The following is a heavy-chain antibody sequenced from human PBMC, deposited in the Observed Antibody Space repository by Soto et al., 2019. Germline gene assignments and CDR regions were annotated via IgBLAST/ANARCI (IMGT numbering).Heavy chain of an antibody. Sequence: QVQLQQWGAGLLKPSETLSLTCTVNGGSLTGYYWSWTRQPPGKGLEWIGEVKDGGSTIYSPSLRGRVSISADTSKNHFSLRLNSVTAADTAVYFCARGQEGIVATHWDQGALVTVSS. D-gene: IGHD5-12*01. CDR3: ARGQEGIVATH. CDR2: VKDGGST. CDR1: GGSLTGYY. J-gene: IGHJ4*02. V-gene: IGHV4-34*01.